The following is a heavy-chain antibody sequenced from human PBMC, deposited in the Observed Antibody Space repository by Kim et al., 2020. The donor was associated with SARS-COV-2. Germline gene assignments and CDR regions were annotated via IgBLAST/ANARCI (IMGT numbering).Heavy chain of an antibody. CDR2: ISGSGGST. CDR1: GFTFSSYA. CDR3: AKDLRDIVVVPAAFDP. V-gene: IGHV3-23*01. Sequence: GGSLRLSCAASGFTFSSYAMSWVRQAPGKGLEWVSAISGSGGSTYYADSVKGRFTISRDNSKNTLYLQMNSLRAEDTAVYYCAKDLRDIVVVPAAFDPWGQGTLVTVSS. D-gene: IGHD2-2*01. J-gene: IGHJ5*02.